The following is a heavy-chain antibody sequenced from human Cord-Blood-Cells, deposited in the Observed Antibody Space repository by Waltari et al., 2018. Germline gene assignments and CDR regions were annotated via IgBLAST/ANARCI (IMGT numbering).Heavy chain of an antibody. J-gene: IGHJ3*02. Sequence: QLQLQESGPGLVKPSETLSLTCTVSGGSISSSSYYWGWILQHPGKGLEWIGSIYYSGSTYYNPSLKSRVTISVDTSKNQFSLKLSSVTAADTAVYYCAREYSSSSDAFDIWGQGTMVTVSS. CDR3: AREYSSSSDAFDI. D-gene: IGHD6-6*01. CDR1: GGSISSSSYY. CDR2: IYYSGST. V-gene: IGHV4-39*01.